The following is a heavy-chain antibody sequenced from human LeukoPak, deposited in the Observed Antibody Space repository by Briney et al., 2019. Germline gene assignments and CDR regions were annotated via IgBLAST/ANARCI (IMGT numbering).Heavy chain of an antibody. CDR1: GYTLTELS. CDR2: FDPEDGET. Sequence: ASVKVSCKVSGYTLTELSMHWVRQAPGKGLEWMGGFDPEDGETIYAQKFQGRVTMTEDTSTDTAYMVLSSLRSEDTAVYYCATGTIAVADSQSDYWGQGTLVTVSS. D-gene: IGHD6-19*01. CDR3: ATGTIAVADSQSDY. J-gene: IGHJ4*02. V-gene: IGHV1-24*01.